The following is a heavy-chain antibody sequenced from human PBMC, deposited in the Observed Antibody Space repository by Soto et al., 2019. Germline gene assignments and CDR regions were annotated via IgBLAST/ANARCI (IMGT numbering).Heavy chain of an antibody. CDR3: AKDKRLSIAARPYYYYGMDV. CDR1: GFTFSSYG. D-gene: IGHD6-6*01. J-gene: IGHJ6*02. Sequence: PVGSLRLSCAASGFTFSSYGMHWVRQAPGKGLEWVAVISYDGSNKYYADSVKGRFTISRDNSKNTLYLQMNSLRAEDTAVYYCAKDKRLSIAARPYYYYGMDVWGQGTTVTVSS. V-gene: IGHV3-30*18. CDR2: ISYDGSNK.